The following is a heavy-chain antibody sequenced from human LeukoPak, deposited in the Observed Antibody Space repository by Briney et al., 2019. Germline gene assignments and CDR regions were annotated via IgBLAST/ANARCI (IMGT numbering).Heavy chain of an antibody. V-gene: IGHV4-39*01. CDR1: GGSISSSSYY. D-gene: IGHD2-2*01. CDR3: ASRYCSSTSCYYYFDY. CDR2: IYYSGST. Sequence: ASETLSLTCTVSGGSISSSSYYWGWIRQPPGKGLEWIGSIYYSGSTYYNPSLKSRVTISVDTSKNQFSLKLSSVTAADTAVYYCASRYCSSTSCYYYFDYWGQGTLVTVSS. J-gene: IGHJ4*02.